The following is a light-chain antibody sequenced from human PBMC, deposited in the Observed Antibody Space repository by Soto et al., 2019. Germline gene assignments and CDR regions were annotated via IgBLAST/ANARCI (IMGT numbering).Light chain of an antibody. J-gene: IGLJ2*01. V-gene: IGLV1-40*01. CDR2: ANN. Sequence: QSVLTQPPSVSGAPGQRVTISCTGSSSNIGAGYVVHWYQQLPGTAPKLLIYANNNRPSGVRDRFSGSNSGTSASLAITGLQAEDEADYYCQSYDSSLSVVVVGGGTKLTVL. CDR1: SSNIGAGYV. CDR3: QSYDSSLSVVV.